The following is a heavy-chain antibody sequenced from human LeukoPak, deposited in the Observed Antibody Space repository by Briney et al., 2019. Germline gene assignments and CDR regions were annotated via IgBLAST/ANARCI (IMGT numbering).Heavy chain of an antibody. CDR1: GFTFSSYW. V-gene: IGHV3-7*03. J-gene: IGHJ4*02. Sequence: PGGSLRLSCAASGFTFSSYWMSWVRQAPGKGLEWVANIKQDGSEKYYVDSVKGRFTISRDNAKNSLYLQMNSLRAEDTAVYYCAKAPTGGSWTRNNFDYWGQGTLVTVSS. D-gene: IGHD7-27*01. CDR2: IKQDGSEK. CDR3: AKAPTGGSWTRNNFDY.